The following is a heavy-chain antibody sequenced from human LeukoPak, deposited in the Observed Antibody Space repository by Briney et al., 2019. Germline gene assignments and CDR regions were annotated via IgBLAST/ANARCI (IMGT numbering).Heavy chain of an antibody. Sequence: GGSLRLSCAASGFTFSDSYMTWIRQAPGKGLELLSYISGSSSDVNYIDSVRGRFTISRDNAKNSLYLHMNSLTVEDTAVYYCSRDPRHNDYWGQGALVTVSS. V-gene: IGHV3-11*01. CDR1: GFTFSDSY. J-gene: IGHJ4*02. CDR3: SRDPRHNDY. CDR2: ISGSSSDV.